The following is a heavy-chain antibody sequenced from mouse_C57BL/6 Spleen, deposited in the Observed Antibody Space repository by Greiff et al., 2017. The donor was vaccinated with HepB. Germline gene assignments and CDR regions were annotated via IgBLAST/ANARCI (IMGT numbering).Heavy chain of an antibody. CDR1: GYTFTSYW. CDR3: ARSAAY. Sequence: QVQLQQPGAELVKPGASVKLSCKASGYTFTSYWMHWVKQRPGQGLEWIGMIHPNSGRTNYNEKFKSKATLTVDKSSSTAYMQLSSLTSEDSAVYYCARSAAYWGQGTLVTVSA. J-gene: IGHJ3*01. CDR2: IHPNSGRT. V-gene: IGHV1-64*01.